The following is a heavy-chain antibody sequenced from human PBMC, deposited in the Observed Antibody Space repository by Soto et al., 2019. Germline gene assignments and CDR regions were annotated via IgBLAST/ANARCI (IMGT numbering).Heavy chain of an antibody. D-gene: IGHD2-15*01. J-gene: IGHJ4*02. V-gene: IGHV3-11*05. CDR1: GFTFSDYY. Sequence: GGSLRLSCAASGFTFSDYYMSWIRQAPGKGLEWVSYISSSSSYTNYADSVKGRFTISRDNAKNSLYLQMNSLRAEDTAVYYCARDCSSTSCYPLGYCSGGSCPDYFDYWGQGT. CDR2: ISSSSSYT. CDR3: ARDCSSTSCYPLGYCSGGSCPDYFDY.